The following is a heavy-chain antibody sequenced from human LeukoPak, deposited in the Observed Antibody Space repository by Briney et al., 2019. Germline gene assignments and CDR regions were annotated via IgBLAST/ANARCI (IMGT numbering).Heavy chain of an antibody. CDR1: GGTFSSYA. Sequence: ASVKVSCKASGGTFSSYAISWVRQAPGQGLEWMGGIIPIFGTANYAQKFQGRVTITTDESTSTAYMELSSLRSEDTAVYYCARSICIVGGSGSMDVWGKGTTVTVSS. D-gene: IGHD1-26*01. CDR3: ARSICIVGGSGSMDV. J-gene: IGHJ6*04. CDR2: IIPIFGTA. V-gene: IGHV1-69*05.